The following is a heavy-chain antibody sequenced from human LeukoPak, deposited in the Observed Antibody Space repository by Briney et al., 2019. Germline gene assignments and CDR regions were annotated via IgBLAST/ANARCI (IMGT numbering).Heavy chain of an antibody. CDR2: IYYSGST. CDR1: GGSISSSSYY. V-gene: IGHV4-39*07. Sequence: PSETLSLTCTVSGGSISSSSYYWGWIRQPPGKGLEWIGSIYYSGSTYYNPSLKSRVTISVDTSKNQFSLKLSSVTAADTAVYYCASSEGYCSSTSCYFYYYYYGMDVWGQGTTVTVSS. D-gene: IGHD2-2*01. CDR3: ASSEGYCSSTSCYFYYYYYGMDV. J-gene: IGHJ6*02.